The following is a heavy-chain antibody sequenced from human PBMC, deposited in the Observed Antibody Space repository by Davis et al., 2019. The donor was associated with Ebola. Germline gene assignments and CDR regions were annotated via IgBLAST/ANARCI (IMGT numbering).Heavy chain of an antibody. CDR3: ARVACSGGSCYSYDY. CDR2: MNPNSGNT. Sequence: SVKLSCKASGYTFTSYDSNWVRQANGQGLEWRGWMNPNSGNTGYAQKFQGRVTMTRNTSISTAYMELSSLRSEDTAVYYCARVACSGGSCYSYDYWGQGTLVTVSS. D-gene: IGHD2-15*01. J-gene: IGHJ4*02. CDR1: GYTFTSYD. V-gene: IGHV1-8*01.